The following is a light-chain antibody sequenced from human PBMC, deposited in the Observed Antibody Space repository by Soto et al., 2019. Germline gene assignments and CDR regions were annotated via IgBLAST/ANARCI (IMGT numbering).Light chain of an antibody. CDR3: QQYNNWPPLT. Sequence: EIVMTQSPATLSVSPGGKATLSCRASQSVSSNLAWYQQKPGQAPRLLIYGASTRATGIPARFSGSGSETEFTLTISSLQSEDFAVYYCQQYNNWPPLTFGGGTKVDIK. CDR1: QSVSSN. V-gene: IGKV3-15*01. J-gene: IGKJ4*01. CDR2: GAS.